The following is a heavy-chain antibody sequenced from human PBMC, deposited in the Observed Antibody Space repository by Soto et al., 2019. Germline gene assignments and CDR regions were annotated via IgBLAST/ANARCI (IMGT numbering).Heavy chain of an antibody. CDR2: IYYSGST. Sequence: SETLSLTCTVSGGSISSYYWSWIRQPPGKGLEWIGYIYYSGSTNYNPSLKSRVTISVDTSKNQFSLKLSSVTAADTAVYYCTRRYGPGFDYWGQGTLVTVSS. CDR3: TRRYGPGFDY. CDR1: GGSISSYY. V-gene: IGHV4-59*08. D-gene: IGHD4-17*01. J-gene: IGHJ4*02.